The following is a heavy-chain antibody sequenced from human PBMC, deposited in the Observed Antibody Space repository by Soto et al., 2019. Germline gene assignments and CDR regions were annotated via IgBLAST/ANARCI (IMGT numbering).Heavy chain of an antibody. CDR2: MYSGGGT. CDR3: ARDPGVNWA. D-gene: IGHD1-1*01. V-gene: IGHV3-66*01. CDR1: GFTVSNNY. Sequence: EVQLVESGGGLVQPGGSLRLSFVASGFTVSNNYMTWFRQAPGKGLEWVSNMYSGGGTYYTDSMKGRLTISRDSSPNTLHLQIDNVRAVDPAVYYCARDPGVNWAWGKGTTVTVSS. J-gene: IGHJ6*04.